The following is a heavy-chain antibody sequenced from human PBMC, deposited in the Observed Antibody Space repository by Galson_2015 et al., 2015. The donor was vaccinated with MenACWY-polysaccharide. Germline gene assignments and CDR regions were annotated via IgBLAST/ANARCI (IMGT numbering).Heavy chain of an antibody. CDR3: AKVGRPHGGGYSHFDY. CDR1: GYIFIDYY. Sequence: SVKVSCKASGYIFIDYYIHWVRQAPGQRLEWMASINPNNGGTKFARQFQGRVTVTRDTVISTAYMELSSLTSDDTALYYCAKVGRPHGGGYSHFDYWGQGTLVTVSS. CDR2: INPNNGGT. J-gene: IGHJ4*02. V-gene: IGHV1-2*02. D-gene: IGHD5-18*01.